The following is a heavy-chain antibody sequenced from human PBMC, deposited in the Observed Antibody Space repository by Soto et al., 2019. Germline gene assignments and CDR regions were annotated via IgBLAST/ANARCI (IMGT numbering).Heavy chain of an antibody. CDR1: GGTFGSYT. V-gene: IGHV1-69*04. CDR3: AGDPDSHYNDSHASSYP. J-gene: IGHJ5*02. Sequence: SVKVSCKASGGTFGSYTITWVRQAPGQGLEWMGRIIPIIGIINYAQKFQGRVTISADKFTGTAYMELTGLRSDDTAVYYCAGDPDSHYNDSHASSYPWGQGTLVTVSS. CDR2: IIPIIGII. D-gene: IGHD4-4*01.